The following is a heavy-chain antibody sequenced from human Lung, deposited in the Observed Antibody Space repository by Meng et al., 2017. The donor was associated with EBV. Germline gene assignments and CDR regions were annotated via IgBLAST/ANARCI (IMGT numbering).Heavy chain of an antibody. V-gene: IGHV3-74*02. CDR3: ARGKNYVFHD. CDR1: GVIFSNYW. CDR2: MNSDGSSI. Sequence: GQPVEYGGGVVQPGRSLRLSCAVSGVIFSNYWMHWVRQAPGKGLVWVSRMNSDGSSITYADSVKGRFTISRDNAKNTLYLQMNSLRAEDTAVYYCARGKNYVFHDWGQGTLVTVSS. J-gene: IGHJ4*02. D-gene: IGHD3-10*02.